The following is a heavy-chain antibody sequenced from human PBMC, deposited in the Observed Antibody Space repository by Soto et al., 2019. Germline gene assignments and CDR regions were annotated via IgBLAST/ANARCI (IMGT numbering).Heavy chain of an antibody. V-gene: IGHV4-61*01. CDR3: VREHMSGTYYFDA. D-gene: IGHD1-26*01. CDR2: KYYSGIS. Sequence: QVQLQESGPGLLKPSETLTLTCTVTRGSVSSQTHFWTWIRQPPGKGLEWIGYKYYSGISNYNPSLQSRVTISVDTSKNQFSLRLTSVTAADTAVYYCVREHMSGTYYFDAWGQGALVTVSS. J-gene: IGHJ4*02. CDR1: RGSVSSQTHF.